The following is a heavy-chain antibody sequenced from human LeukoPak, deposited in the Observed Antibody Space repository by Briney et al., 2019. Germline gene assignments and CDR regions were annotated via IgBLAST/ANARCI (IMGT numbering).Heavy chain of an antibody. D-gene: IGHD2-2*01. CDR1: GFTFRRYG. Sequence: GGSLRLSCAASGFTFRRYGMTWVRQAPGKGLEWVSSISGSGGSTYYADSVKGRFTISRDNSKNTLYLQMNSLRAEDTAVYYCARDGLTSNGPPGGYWGQGTLVTVSS. J-gene: IGHJ4*02. CDR2: ISGSGGST. CDR3: ARDGLTSNGPPGGY. V-gene: IGHV3-23*01.